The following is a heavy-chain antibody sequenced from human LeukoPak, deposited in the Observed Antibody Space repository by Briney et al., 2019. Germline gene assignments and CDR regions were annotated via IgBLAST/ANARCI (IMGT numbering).Heavy chain of an antibody. CDR2: VIPMSGAK. CDR1: GGTFSSYI. V-gene: IGHV1-69*01. CDR3: TRNRYCSSPSCPFDY. J-gene: IGHJ4*02. Sequence: ASVKVSCKASGGTFSSYIFSWVRQAPGQGLEWMGGVIPMSGAKNYAQRFQGRVTITADESSTTAYMELRSLRSDDTAVYYCTRNRYCSSPSCPFDYWGQGTLVTVSS. D-gene: IGHD2-2*01.